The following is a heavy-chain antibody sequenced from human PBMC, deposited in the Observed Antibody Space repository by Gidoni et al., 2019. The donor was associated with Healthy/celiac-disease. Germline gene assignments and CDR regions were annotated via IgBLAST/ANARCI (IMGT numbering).Heavy chain of an antibody. D-gene: IGHD1-26*01. CDR1: GFTFSSSS. CDR2: ISSSSSYI. J-gene: IGHJ6*03. CDR3: ARDKGGSYLDYYYYMDV. V-gene: IGHV3-21*01. Sequence: EVQLVESGGGLVKPGGSLRLSCAASGFTFSSSSMTWVRQAPGKGLEWVSSISSSSSYIYYADSVKGRFTISRDNAKNSLYLQMNSLRAEDTAVYYCARDKGGSYLDYYYYMDVWGKGTTVTVSS.